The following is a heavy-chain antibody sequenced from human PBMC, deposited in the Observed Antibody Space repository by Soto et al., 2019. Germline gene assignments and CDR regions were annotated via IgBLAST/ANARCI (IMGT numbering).Heavy chain of an antibody. CDR1: GYSFNRYP. J-gene: IGHJ4*02. CDR2: INAANGDT. Sequence: ASVEVTSKASGYSFNRYPMHWPRQATGQGLEWMGWINAANGDTGYSQKFQGRVTLTRDTSASTAYMELSSLRSEDTAVYYCARKDYYGSGIYYFDYWGQGTLVTVSS. V-gene: IGHV1-3*01. CDR3: ARKDYYGSGIYYFDY. D-gene: IGHD3-10*01.